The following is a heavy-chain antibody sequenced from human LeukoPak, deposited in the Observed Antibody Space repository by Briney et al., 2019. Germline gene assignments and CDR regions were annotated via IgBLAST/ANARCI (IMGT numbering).Heavy chain of an antibody. Sequence: GGSLRLSCAASGFTFSRHSMNWVRQAPGKGLEWVSSISSSSIYIYYADSVKGRFTIPRDNAKNSLYLQMNNLRAEDTAVYYCARGGDNYGYIFDYWGQGTLVTVSS. CDR3: ARGGDNYGYIFDY. J-gene: IGHJ4*02. D-gene: IGHD5-18*01. V-gene: IGHV3-21*01. CDR2: ISSSSIYI. CDR1: GFTFSRHS.